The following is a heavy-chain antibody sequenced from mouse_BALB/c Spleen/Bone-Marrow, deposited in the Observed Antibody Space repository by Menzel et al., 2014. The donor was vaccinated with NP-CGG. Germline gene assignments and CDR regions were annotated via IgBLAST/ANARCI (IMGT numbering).Heavy chain of an antibody. V-gene: IGHV1-63*01. J-gene: IGHJ3*01. Sequence: VQLQQFGAELVRPGTSVKISCKASGYAFTNYWLGRVKHRPGHGLEWIGDIYPGSGNTYYNEKFKGKATLTADKSSSTAYMQLSSLTSEDSAVYFCARLRGYSQAWFAYWGQGTLVTVSA. CDR3: ARLRGYSQAWFAY. CDR2: IYPGSGNT. CDR1: GYAFTNYW. D-gene: IGHD2-3*01.